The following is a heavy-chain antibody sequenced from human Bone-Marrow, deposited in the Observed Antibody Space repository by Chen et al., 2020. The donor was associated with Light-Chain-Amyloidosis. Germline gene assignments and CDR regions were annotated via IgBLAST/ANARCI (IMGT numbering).Heavy chain of an antibody. V-gene: IGHV5-51*01. J-gene: IGHJ4*02. Sequence: EVQLVPSAAEVTKPGESSKSPCQAFGYTFPNSWIGWVRQMPGKGLEWMGVIYPDDSDARYSPSFEGQVTISADKSITTAYLQWRSLKASDTAMYYCARRRDGYNFDYWGQGTLVTVSS. CDR1: GYTFPNSW. CDR3: ARRRDGYNFDY. D-gene: IGHD5-12*01. CDR2: IYPDDSDA.